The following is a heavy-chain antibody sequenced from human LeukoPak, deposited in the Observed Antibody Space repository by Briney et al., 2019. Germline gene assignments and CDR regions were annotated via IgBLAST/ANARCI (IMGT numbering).Heavy chain of an antibody. D-gene: IGHD2-15*01. CDR3: AKSFRYCSGGSCYFDY. V-gene: IGHV3-23*01. CDR2: ISGSGGST. Sequence: PGRSLRLSCAASGFTFNTYAVHWVRQAPGKGLEWVSAISGSGGSTYYADSVKGRFTISRDNSKNTLYLQMNSLRAEDTAVYYCAKSFRYCSGGSCYFDYWGQGTLVTVSS. J-gene: IGHJ4*02. CDR1: GFTFNTYA.